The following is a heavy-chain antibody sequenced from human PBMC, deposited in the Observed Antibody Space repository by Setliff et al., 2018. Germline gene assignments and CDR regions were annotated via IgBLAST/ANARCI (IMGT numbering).Heavy chain of an antibody. D-gene: IGHD3-3*01. V-gene: IGHV4-61*09. J-gene: IGHJ4*02. CDR2: IYTSGST. CDR1: GGSISSGSYY. CDR3: ARERTYYNFWSGYSDY. Sequence: PSETLSLTCTVSGGSISSGSYYWSWIRQPAGKGLEWIGHIYTSGSTNYNPSLKSRVTISVDTSKNQFSLKLSSVTAADTAVYYCARERTYYNFWSGYSDYWGQGTLVTV.